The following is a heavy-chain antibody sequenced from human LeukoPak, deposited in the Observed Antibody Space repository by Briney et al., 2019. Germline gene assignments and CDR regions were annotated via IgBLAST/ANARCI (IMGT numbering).Heavy chain of an antibody. V-gene: IGHV4-39*01. D-gene: IGHD1-1*01. CDR1: GGSISNNNYY. CDR3: APTTGTTDY. CDR2: IYYSGSP. Sequence: SETLSLTCTVSGGSISNNNYYWAWIRQPPGKGLECIGSIYYSGSPYYNPSLKSRVTISVDTSKNQFSLRLSSVTAADTAVYYCAPTTGTTDYWGQGTLVTVSS. J-gene: IGHJ4*02.